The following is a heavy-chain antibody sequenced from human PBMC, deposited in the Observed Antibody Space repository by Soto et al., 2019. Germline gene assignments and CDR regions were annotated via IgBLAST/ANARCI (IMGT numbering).Heavy chain of an antibody. CDR1: GFTFSSYG. CDR3: AKYNGAYDILTGYSRYDAFDI. Sequence: PVGSLRLSCAASGFTFSSYGMHWVRQAPGNGLEWVAVISYDGSNKYYADSVKGRFTISRDNSKNTLYLQMNSLRAEDTAVYYCAKYNGAYDILTGYSRYDAFDIWGQGTMVTVS. V-gene: IGHV3-30*18. J-gene: IGHJ3*02. CDR2: ISYDGSNK. D-gene: IGHD3-9*01.